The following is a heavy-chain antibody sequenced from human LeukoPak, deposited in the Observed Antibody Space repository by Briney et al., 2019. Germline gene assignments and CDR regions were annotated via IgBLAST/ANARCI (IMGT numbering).Heavy chain of an antibody. CDR1: GGSFSDYY. CDR2: IYYSGST. CDR3: AGLIRPGWFDP. Sequence: SETLSLTCAVYGGSFSDYYWGWVRQPPGKGLEWIANIYYSGSTYYNPSLKSRVTISVDTSKNQFSLKLSSVTAADTAVYYCAGLIRPGWFDPWGQGTLVTVSS. D-gene: IGHD1-14*01. V-gene: IGHV4-34*01. J-gene: IGHJ5*02.